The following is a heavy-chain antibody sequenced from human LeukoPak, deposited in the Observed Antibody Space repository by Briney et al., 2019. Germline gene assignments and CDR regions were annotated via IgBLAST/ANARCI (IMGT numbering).Heavy chain of an antibody. CDR1: GGTFSSYA. Sequence: SVKVSCKASGGTFSSYAISWVRQAPGQGLAWMGGIIPIFGTANYAQKFQGRVTITADKSTSTAYMELSSLRSEDTAVYYCARRGGDYYLASAFDIWGQGTMVTASS. V-gene: IGHV1-69*06. J-gene: IGHJ3*02. CDR3: ARRGGDYYLASAFDI. CDR2: IIPIFGTA. D-gene: IGHD4-17*01.